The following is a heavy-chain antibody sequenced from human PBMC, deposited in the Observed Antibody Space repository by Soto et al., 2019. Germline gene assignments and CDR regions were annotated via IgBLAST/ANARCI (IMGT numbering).Heavy chain of an antibody. CDR3: ARDRVYYYGSGSEDYYYYGMDV. D-gene: IGHD3-10*01. V-gene: IGHV4-31*03. J-gene: IGHJ6*02. CDR1: GGSISSGGYY. Sequence: QVQLQESGPGLVKPSQTLSLTCTVSGGSISSGGYYWSWIRQHPGKGLEWIGYIYNSGSTYYNPSLKSRVTISVDTSKNPFSLKLSSVTAADTAVYYCARDRVYYYGSGSEDYYYYGMDVWGQGTTVTVSS. CDR2: IYNSGST.